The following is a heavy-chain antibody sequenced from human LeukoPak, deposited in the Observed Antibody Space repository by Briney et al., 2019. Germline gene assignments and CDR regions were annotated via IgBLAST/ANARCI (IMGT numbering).Heavy chain of an antibody. CDR1: GGSFSGYY. CDR3: ASDRDAFDI. Sequence: SETLSLTCAVYGGSFSGYYWSWIRQPPGKGLEWIGYIYYSGSTYYNPSLKSRVTISVDTSKNQFSLKLSSVTAADTAVYYCASDRDAFDIWGQGTMVTVSS. J-gene: IGHJ3*02. V-gene: IGHV4-34*09. CDR2: IYYSGST.